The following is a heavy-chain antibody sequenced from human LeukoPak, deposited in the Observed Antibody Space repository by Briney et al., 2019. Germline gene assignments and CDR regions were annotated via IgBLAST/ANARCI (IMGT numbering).Heavy chain of an antibody. CDR2: IYTSGST. CDR1: GGSISSYY. Sequence: KASETLSLTCTVSGGSISSYYWSWIRQPAGKGLEWIGRIYTSGSTNYNPSLKSRVTMSVDTSKNQFSLKLSSVTAADTAVYYCARDSGYCSSTSCFEYFQHWGQGTLVTVSS. D-gene: IGHD2-2*03. V-gene: IGHV4-4*07. CDR3: ARDSGYCSSTSCFEYFQH. J-gene: IGHJ1*01.